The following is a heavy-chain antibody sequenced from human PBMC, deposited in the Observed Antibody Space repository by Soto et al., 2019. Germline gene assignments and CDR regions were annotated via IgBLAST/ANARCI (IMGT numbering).Heavy chain of an antibody. CDR1: GDSVSSNSAA. Sequence: SQTLSLTCAISGDSVSSNSAAWNWIRQSPSRGLEWLGRTYYRSKWYNDYAVSVKSRITINPDTSKNQFSLQLNSVTPEDTAVYYCARDTQSYWNYKYYFDYWGQGTLVTGSS. D-gene: IGHD1-7*01. CDR3: ARDTQSYWNYKYYFDY. J-gene: IGHJ4*02. V-gene: IGHV6-1*01. CDR2: TYYRSKWYN.